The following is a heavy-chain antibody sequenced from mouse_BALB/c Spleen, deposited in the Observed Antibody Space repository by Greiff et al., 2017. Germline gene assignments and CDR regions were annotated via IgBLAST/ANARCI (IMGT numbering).Heavy chain of an antibody. CDR2: IDPANGNT. CDR1: GFNIKDTY. Sequence: EVKLMESGAELVKPGASVKLSCTASGFNIKDTYMHWVKQRPEQGLEWIGRIDPANGNTKYDPKFQGKATITADTSSNTAYLQLSSLTSEDTAVYYCAKTSEGYWGQGTTLTVSS. V-gene: IGHV14-3*02. J-gene: IGHJ2*01. CDR3: AKTSEGY.